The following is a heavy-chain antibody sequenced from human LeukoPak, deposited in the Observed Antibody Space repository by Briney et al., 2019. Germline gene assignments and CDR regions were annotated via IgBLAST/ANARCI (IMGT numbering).Heavy chain of an antibody. J-gene: IGHJ4*02. CDR1: GITFGDYA. Sequence: GGSLRLSCTASGITFGDYAVSWVRQAPGKGLEWGSFIRVKAFGKTTEYAASVKGRFTISRDDSNNIAYLQMNSLKTEDTAVYFCTRDHNNVFDYWGQGTLVTVSS. CDR2: IRVKAFGKTT. V-gene: IGHV3-49*04. CDR3: TRDHNNVFDY. D-gene: IGHD1-14*01.